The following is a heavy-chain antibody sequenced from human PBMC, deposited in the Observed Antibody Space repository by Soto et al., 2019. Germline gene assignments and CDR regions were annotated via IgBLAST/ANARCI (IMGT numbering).Heavy chain of an antibody. J-gene: IGHJ3*02. D-gene: IGHD3-10*01. CDR1: GGSISSGDYY. Sequence: QVQLQESGAGLVKPSQTLSLTGTVSGGSISSGDYYWSWIRQPPGKGLEWIGYIYYSGSTYYNPSLKSRVTISVDTSKNQFSLKLSSVTAADTAVYFCARLPTMDHDAFDIWGQVTMVTVSS. V-gene: IGHV4-30-4*01. CDR2: IYYSGST. CDR3: ARLPTMDHDAFDI.